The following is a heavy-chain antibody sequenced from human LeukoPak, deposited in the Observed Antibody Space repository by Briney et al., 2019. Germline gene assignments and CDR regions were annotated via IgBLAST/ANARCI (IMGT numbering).Heavy chain of an antibody. V-gene: IGHV1-24*01. D-gene: IGHD3-22*01. Sequence: ASVKVSCKVSGYTLTELSMHWVRQAPGKGLDWMGGFDPEDGETIYAQKFQGRVTMTEDTSTDTAYMELSSLRSEDTAVYYCATGRDSSGYPYYYYYMDVWRKGTTVTVSS. CDR3: ATGRDSSGYPYYYYYMDV. CDR2: FDPEDGET. CDR1: GYTLTELS. J-gene: IGHJ6*03.